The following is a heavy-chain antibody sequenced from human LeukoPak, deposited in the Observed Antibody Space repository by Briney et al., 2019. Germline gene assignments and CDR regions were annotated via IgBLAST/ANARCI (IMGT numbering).Heavy chain of an antibody. CDR1: GFRFSSYG. D-gene: IGHD4-17*01. CDR3: AKDWGYGDFTVGDY. V-gene: IGHV3-30*18. Sequence: PGRSLRLSCAASGFRFSSYGMHWVRQAPGKGLEWVALMSYDGKYIYYADSVKGRFTISRDNSKNTLYLQMNSLSADDTAVYYCAKDWGYGDFTVGDYWGQGTLVTVSS. J-gene: IGHJ4*02. CDR2: MSYDGKYI.